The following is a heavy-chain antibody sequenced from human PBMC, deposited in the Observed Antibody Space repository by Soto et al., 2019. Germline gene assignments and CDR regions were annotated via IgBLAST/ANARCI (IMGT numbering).Heavy chain of an antibody. V-gene: IGHV4-61*01. CDR2: IFFTGSA. CDR3: ARDGHGMDV. Sequence: SETLSLTCTVSGGSVSTGSYDWSWIRQPPGKGLELIVEIFFTGSAHYNPSLRNRVTMSVDTSKDQFSLTLTSVTAADTAVYYCARDGHGMDVWGQGTTVTVSS. CDR1: GGSVSTGSYD. J-gene: IGHJ6*02.